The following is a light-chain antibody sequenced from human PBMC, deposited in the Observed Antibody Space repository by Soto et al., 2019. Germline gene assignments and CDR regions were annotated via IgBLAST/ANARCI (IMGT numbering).Light chain of an antibody. J-gene: IGLJ1*01. V-gene: IGLV2-8*01. Sequence: QCALTQPPSASGSPGQSVTISCTGTSSDVGGSNYVSWYQQHPGKAPKLMIYEVSKRPSGVPDRFSGSKSGNTASLTVSGLQAEDEADYYCSSYAGSNNYVFGTGTKVT. CDR1: SSDVGGSNY. CDR2: EVS. CDR3: SSYAGSNNYV.